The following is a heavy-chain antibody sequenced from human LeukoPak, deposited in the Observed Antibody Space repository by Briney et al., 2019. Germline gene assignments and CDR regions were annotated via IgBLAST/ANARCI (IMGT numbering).Heavy chain of an antibody. CDR1: GYTFTGYY. CDR3: ARYVDTAMVLDNWFDP. CDR2: INPNSGGT. D-gene: IGHD5-18*01. V-gene: IGHV1-2*06. Sequence: ASAKVSCKASGYTFTGYYMHWVRQAPGQGLEWMGRINPNSGGTNYAQKFQGSVTMTRDTSISTAYMELSRLRSDDTAVYYCARYVDTAMVLDNWFDPWGQGTLVTVSS. J-gene: IGHJ5*02.